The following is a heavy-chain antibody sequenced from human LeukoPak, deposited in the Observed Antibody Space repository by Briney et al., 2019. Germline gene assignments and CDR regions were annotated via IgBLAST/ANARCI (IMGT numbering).Heavy chain of an antibody. Sequence: GGSLRRSCAASGFTFSSYWMSWVRQAPGKGLEWVANIKQDGSEKYYAHSVKGRFTISRDNAKNSLYLQMNSLRAEDTAVYYCARYCSSTSCSIGGFRFDPWGQGTLVTVSS. V-gene: IGHV3-7*01. D-gene: IGHD2-2*01. CDR2: IKQDGSEK. CDR1: GFTFSSYW. CDR3: ARYCSSTSCSIGGFRFDP. J-gene: IGHJ5*02.